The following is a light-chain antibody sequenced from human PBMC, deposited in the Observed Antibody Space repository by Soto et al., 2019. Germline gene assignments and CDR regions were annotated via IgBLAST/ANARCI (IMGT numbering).Light chain of an antibody. CDR2: AAS. J-gene: IGKJ1*01. V-gene: IGKV1-5*01. Sequence: DIQMTQAPSTLSASVGDRVTITCRASQTTSSWLAWYQQKPGKAPKLLIYAASTLESGVSSRFSGRGSGTEFTLTINSLQPEDFATYYCQQYKSYLRTFGQGTKVDI. CDR3: QQYKSYLRT. CDR1: QTTSSW.